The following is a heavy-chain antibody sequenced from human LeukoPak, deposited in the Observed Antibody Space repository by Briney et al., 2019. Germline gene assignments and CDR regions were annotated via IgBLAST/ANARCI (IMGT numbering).Heavy chain of an antibody. D-gene: IGHD2-15*01. Sequence: SETLSLTCTVSGGSISSSSYYWGWIRQPPGKGLEWIGSIYYSGSTYYNPSLKSRVTISVDTSKNQFSLKLSSVTAADTAVYYCPRHQKDIVVVVAADNWFDPWGQGTLVTVSS. CDR3: PRHQKDIVVVVAADNWFDP. J-gene: IGHJ5*02. CDR2: IYYSGST. CDR1: GGSISSSSYY. V-gene: IGHV4-39*01.